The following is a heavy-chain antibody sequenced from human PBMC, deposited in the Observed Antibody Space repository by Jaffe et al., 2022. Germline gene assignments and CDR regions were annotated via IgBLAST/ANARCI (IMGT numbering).Heavy chain of an antibody. Sequence: EVQLVESGGGLVQPGRSLRLSCAASGFTFDDYAMHWVRQAPGKGLEWVSGISWNSGSIGYADSVKGRFTISRDNAKNSLYLQMNSLRAEDTALYYCAKEGCSSTSCYTAFDYWGQGTLVTVSS. CDR3: AKEGCSSTSCYTAFDY. D-gene: IGHD2-2*02. CDR2: ISWNSGSI. CDR1: GFTFDDYA. J-gene: IGHJ4*02. V-gene: IGHV3-9*01.